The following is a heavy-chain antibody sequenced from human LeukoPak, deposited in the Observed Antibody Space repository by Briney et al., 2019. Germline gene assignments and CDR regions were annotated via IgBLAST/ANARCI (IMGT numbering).Heavy chain of an antibody. J-gene: IGHJ5*02. V-gene: IGHV4-34*01. D-gene: IGHD4-17*01. Sequence: SETLYLTCAVYGGSFSGYYWSWIRQPPGKGLEWIGEINHSGSTNYNPSLKSRVTISVDTSKNQFSPKLSSVTAADTAVYYCARGRGRWVTTGWFDPWGQGTLVTVSS. CDR3: ARGRGRWVTTGWFDP. CDR2: INHSGST. CDR1: GGSFSGYY.